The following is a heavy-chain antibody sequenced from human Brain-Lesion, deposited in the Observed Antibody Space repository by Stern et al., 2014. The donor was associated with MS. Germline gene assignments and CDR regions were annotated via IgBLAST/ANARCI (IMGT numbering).Heavy chain of an antibody. CDR1: GYIFTGYY. CDR3: ARDQRGITIFGVVTDYYYLGMDV. CDR2: INPNTGGT. Sequence: VQLVASGAEVKKPGASVEVSCKTSGYIFTGYYIHWVRQAPGQGLEWMAWINPNTGGTKYAQKFQGRVTMSRDTSISTAYVELSSLTSDDTAVYYCARDQRGITIFGVVTDYYYLGMDVWGQGTTVTVSS. D-gene: IGHD3-3*01. V-gene: IGHV1-2*02. J-gene: IGHJ6*02.